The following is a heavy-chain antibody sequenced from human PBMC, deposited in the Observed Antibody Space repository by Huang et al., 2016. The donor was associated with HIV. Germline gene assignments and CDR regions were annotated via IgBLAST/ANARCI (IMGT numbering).Heavy chain of an antibody. CDR2: INPSVGST. Sequence: QVQLVPSGAEVKKPGASVKVSCKTSGYTFTYYYIHWVRQAPGQGLEWMGLINPSVGSTNYAQRFQGRVTRTTDTSTSTVYMELSSLTSEDTALYYCARCYCSGGSCFRVRPVFNYRMDVWGQGTTVTVSS. V-gene: IGHV1-46*01. D-gene: IGHD2-15*01. CDR1: GYTFTYYY. J-gene: IGHJ6*02. CDR3: ARCYCSGGSCFRVRPVFNYRMDV.